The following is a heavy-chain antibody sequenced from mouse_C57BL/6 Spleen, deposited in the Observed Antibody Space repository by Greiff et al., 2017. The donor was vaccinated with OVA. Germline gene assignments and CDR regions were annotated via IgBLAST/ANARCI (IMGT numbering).Heavy chain of an antibody. CDR1: GYTFTSYW. CDR3: ARRAQALDY. V-gene: IGHV1-52*01. CDR2: IDPSDSET. D-gene: IGHD3-2*02. Sequence: VKLQQPGAELVRPGSSVKLSCKASGYTFTSYWMHWVKQRPIQGLEWIGNIDPSDSETHYNQKFKDKATLTVDKSSSTAYMQLSSLTSEDSAVYYCARRAQALDYWGQGTTLTVSS. J-gene: IGHJ2*01.